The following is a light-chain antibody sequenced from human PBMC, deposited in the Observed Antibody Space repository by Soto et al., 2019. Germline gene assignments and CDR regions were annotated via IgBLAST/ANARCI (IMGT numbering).Light chain of an antibody. Sequence: EIVMTQSPATLSVSPGERATLSCRASQSVSSNLAWYQQKPGQAPRLLIHGASTRATGIPARFSGSGSGTEFTLTISSLLSEDFAVYYCQQYNNWPPTFGQGTKVEIK. J-gene: IGKJ1*01. CDR2: GAS. CDR1: QSVSSN. V-gene: IGKV3-15*01. CDR3: QQYNNWPPT.